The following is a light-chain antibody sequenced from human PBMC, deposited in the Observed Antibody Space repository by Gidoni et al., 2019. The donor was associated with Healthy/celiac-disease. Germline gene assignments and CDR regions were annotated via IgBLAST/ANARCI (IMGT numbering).Light chain of an antibody. CDR3: QQSYSTPWT. J-gene: IGKJ1*01. CDR2: AAS. CDR1: QSISSY. Sequence: DIQMTQSPSSLSASASASQSISSYLNWYQQKPGKAPKLLIYAASSLQSGVPSRFSGSRSGTDFTLTISSLQPEDFATYYCQQSYSTPWTFGQGTKVEIK. V-gene: IGKV1-39*01.